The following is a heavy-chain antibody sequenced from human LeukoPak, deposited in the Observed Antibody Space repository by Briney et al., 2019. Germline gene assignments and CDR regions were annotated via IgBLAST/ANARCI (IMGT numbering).Heavy chain of an antibody. CDR2: ISGAGGST. J-gene: IGHJ5*02. CDR1: GFTFRSNA. V-gene: IGHV3-23*01. CDR3: ATKAGWFDP. D-gene: IGHD6-13*01. Sequence: GGSLRLSCAASGFTFRSNAMSWVRQAPGKGLEWVSAISGAGGSTYYADSVKGRFTISRDNSKSTLYLQMNSLRAEDTAVYHCATKAGWFDPWGQGTLVTVSS.